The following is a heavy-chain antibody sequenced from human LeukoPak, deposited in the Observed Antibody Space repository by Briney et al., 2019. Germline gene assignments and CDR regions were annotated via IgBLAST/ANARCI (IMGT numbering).Heavy chain of an antibody. CDR2: ISGSGDST. Sequence: GGSLRLSCVASGFTLRSYVMNWVRQTPGKGLEWVSSISGSGDSTFYADSVKGRFSISRDNSKNTLYLQVNGLRTEDTAVYYCAKDRLLNCRGDCYIFDYWGQGAVVTVSS. V-gene: IGHV3-23*01. CDR3: AKDRLLNCRGDCYIFDY. D-gene: IGHD2-21*02. CDR1: GFTLRSYV. J-gene: IGHJ4*02.